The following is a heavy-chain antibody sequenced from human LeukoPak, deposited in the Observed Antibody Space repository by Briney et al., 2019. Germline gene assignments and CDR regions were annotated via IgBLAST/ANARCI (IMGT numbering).Heavy chain of an antibody. CDR2: IKQDGSEK. D-gene: IGHD2-21*01. V-gene: IGHV3-7*01. CDR3: TRGDWELDY. CDR1: GFAFSSYW. J-gene: IGHJ4*02. Sequence: GGSLRLSCAASGFAFSSYWMSWVRQAPGKGLEWVANIKQDGSEKKYVDSVKGRFTISRDNTKNTLYLQMNSLRAEDTAVYYCTRGDWELDYWGQGTLVTVSS.